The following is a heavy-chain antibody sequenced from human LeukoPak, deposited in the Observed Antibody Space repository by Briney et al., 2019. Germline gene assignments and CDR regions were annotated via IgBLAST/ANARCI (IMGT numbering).Heavy chain of an antibody. J-gene: IGHJ6*03. Sequence: GGSLRLSCAASGFTVSSNYMSWVRQAPGKGLEWVSVTYSGGSTYYADSVKGRFTISRDNSKNTLYLQMNSLRAEDTAVYYCARGGGTSPYYYYMDVWGKGTTVTVSS. CDR1: GFTVSSNY. D-gene: IGHD2-2*01. CDR2: TYSGGST. CDR3: ARGGGTSPYYYYMDV. V-gene: IGHV3-66*02.